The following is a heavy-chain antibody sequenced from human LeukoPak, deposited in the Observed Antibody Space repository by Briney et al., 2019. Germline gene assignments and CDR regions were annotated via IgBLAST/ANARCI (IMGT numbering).Heavy chain of an antibody. V-gene: IGHV6-1*01. D-gene: IGHD5-24*01. CDR3: ARGSRVEMATIFAPFDY. CDR2: TYYRSKWYN. J-gene: IGHJ4*02. CDR1: GDSVSSNSAA. Sequence: SQTLSLTCAISGDSVSSNSAAWNWIRRSPSRGLEWLGRTYYRSKWYNDYAVSVKSRITINPDTSKNQFSLQLNSVTPEDTAVYYCARGSRVEMATIFAPFDYWGQGTLVTVSS.